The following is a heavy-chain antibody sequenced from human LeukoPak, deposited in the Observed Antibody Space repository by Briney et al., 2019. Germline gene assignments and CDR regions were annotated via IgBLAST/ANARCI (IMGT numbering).Heavy chain of an antibody. CDR2: IIPIFGTA. CDR1: GYTFTSYG. J-gene: IGHJ4*02. Sequence: ASVKVSCKASGYTFTSYGISWVRQAPGQGLEWMGGIIPIFGTANYAQKFQGRVTITADESTSTAYMGLSSLRSEDTAVYYCARDDPFRSGSHFDYWGQGTLVTVSS. V-gene: IGHV1-69*13. D-gene: IGHD1-26*01. CDR3: ARDDPFRSGSHFDY.